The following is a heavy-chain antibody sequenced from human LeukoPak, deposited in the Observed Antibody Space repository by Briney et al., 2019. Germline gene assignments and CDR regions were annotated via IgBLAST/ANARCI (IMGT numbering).Heavy chain of an antibody. CDR1: GGTFSSYA. CDR2: IIPIFGTA. V-gene: IGHV1-69*05. CDR3: ARDVDNYGDYVRFDP. J-gene: IGHJ5*02. D-gene: IGHD4-17*01. Sequence: ASVKVSCKASGGTFSSYAISWVRQAPGQGLEWMGRIIPIFGTANYAQKFQGRVTITTDESTSTAYMELSSLRSEDTAVYYCARDVDNYGDYVRFDPWGQGTLVTVSS.